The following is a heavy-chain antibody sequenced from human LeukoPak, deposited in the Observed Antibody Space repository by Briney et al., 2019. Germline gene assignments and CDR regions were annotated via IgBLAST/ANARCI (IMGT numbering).Heavy chain of an antibody. D-gene: IGHD2-2*01. V-gene: IGHV3-7*02. CDR1: GLSFSGYW. Sequence: GGSLRLSCAASGLSFSGYWMSWVRQAAGKGLEWVAHVKPDGSEKYYVDSVEGRFTISRDNAKNSLYLQVNSLRAEDTAVYYCAQARGGYCTTTSCDGPAYWGPGTLVTVSS. CDR3: AQARGGYCTTTSCDGPAY. J-gene: IGHJ4*02. CDR2: VKPDGSEK.